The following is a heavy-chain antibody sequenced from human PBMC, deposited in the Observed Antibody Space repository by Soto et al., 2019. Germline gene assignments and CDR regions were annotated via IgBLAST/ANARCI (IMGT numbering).Heavy chain of an antibody. Sequence: NVSWKGFGYTCSGYAMHWDRHTQGQRLEWMGWINAGNGNTKYSQKFQGRVTITRDTSASTAYMELSSLRSEDTAVYYCASLFPNYRMRYQFQVLDIWGHGTTVPVS. CDR2: INAGNGNT. V-gene: IGHV1-3*01. CDR3: ASLFPNYRMRYQFQVLDI. J-gene: IGHJ3*02. CDR1: GYTCSGYA. D-gene: IGHD3-16*02.